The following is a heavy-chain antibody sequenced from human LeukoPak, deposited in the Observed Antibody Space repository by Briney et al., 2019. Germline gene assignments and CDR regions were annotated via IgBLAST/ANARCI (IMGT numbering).Heavy chain of an antibody. J-gene: IGHJ6*02. CDR3: ARDRVESSGYYYYYGMDV. Sequence: SETLSLTCTVSGGSISTYYWSWIRQPAGKGLEWIGRIYTSGSTNYNPSLKNRVTMSVDTSKNQFSLKLSSVTAADTAVYYCARDRVESSGYYYYYGMDVWGQGTTVTVSS. CDR1: GGSISTYY. CDR2: IYTSGST. V-gene: IGHV4-4*07. D-gene: IGHD3-22*01.